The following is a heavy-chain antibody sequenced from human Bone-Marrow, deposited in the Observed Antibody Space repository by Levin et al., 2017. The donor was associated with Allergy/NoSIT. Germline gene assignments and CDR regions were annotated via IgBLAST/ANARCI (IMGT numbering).Heavy chain of an antibody. CDR2: ISYSGST. V-gene: IGHV4-31*03. J-gene: IGHJ5*02. D-gene: IGHD6-19*01. Sequence: SETLSLTCTVSGGSISSGGYYWSWIRQHPETGLEWIGYISYSGSTSYNPSLKSRVTISVDTSKKQFSLRLTSVTAADTAVYYCARIEAASGLDRWFDPWGQGTLVTVSS. CDR1: GGSISSGGYY. CDR3: ARIEAASGLDRWFDP.